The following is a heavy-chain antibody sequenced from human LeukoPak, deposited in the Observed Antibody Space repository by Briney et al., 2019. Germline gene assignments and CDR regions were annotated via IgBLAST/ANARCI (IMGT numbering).Heavy chain of an antibody. D-gene: IGHD6-19*01. CDR1: GFSFSVYE. J-gene: IGHJ4*02. CDR3: TTLTVASNFDY. Sequence: GGSLRHSCVASGFSFSVYEIHWVRPARGRGGEWISDISNSGSTTYYADSMKGRFTISRDNAKNSRYQQMNSLRAEDTAVCYCTTLTVASNFDYWGQGTLVTVSS. V-gene: IGHV3-48*03. CDR2: ISNSGSTT.